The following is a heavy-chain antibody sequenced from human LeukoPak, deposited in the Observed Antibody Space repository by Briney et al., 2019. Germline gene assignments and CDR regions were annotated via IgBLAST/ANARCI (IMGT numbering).Heavy chain of an antibody. Sequence: ASVYLSSEVSRYTFTRYDTGWVRQATGQGLEWIGWMNPNSGNTGYAQNFQGRVTITRNTSISTAYMELSSLRSEDTAVYYCARGSRLRRGIYYFDYWGQGTLVTVSS. D-gene: IGHD5-12*01. CDR1: RYTFTRYD. CDR3: ARGSRLRRGIYYFDY. V-gene: IGHV1-8*03. J-gene: IGHJ4*02. CDR2: MNPNSGNT.